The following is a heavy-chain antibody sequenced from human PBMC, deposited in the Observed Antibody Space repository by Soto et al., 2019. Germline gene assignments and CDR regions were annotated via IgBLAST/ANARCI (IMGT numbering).Heavy chain of an antibody. CDR3: AREFGIVVVPAAGSIAFDI. Sequence: ASVKVSCKASGGTFSSYTISWVRQAPGQGLEWMGRIIPILGIANYAQKFQGRVTITADKSTSTAYMELSSLRSEDTAVYYCAREFGIVVVPAAGSIAFDIWGQGTMVTVSS. J-gene: IGHJ3*02. CDR1: GGTFSSYT. CDR2: IIPILGIA. V-gene: IGHV1-69*04. D-gene: IGHD2-2*01.